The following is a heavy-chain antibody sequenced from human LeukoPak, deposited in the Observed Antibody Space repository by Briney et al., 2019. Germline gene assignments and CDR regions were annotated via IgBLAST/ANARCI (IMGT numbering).Heavy chain of an antibody. Sequence: GGSLRLSCAASGLTVSSNYMSWVRQAPGKGLEWVSVIYSGGSTYYADSVKGRFTISRDNSKNTLYLQMNSLRAEDTAVYYCARDALSGSLGTYYYYGMDVWGQGTTVTVSS. V-gene: IGHV3-66*01. CDR3: ARDALSGSLGTYYYYGMDV. CDR1: GLTVSSNY. J-gene: IGHJ6*02. D-gene: IGHD1-26*01. CDR2: IYSGGST.